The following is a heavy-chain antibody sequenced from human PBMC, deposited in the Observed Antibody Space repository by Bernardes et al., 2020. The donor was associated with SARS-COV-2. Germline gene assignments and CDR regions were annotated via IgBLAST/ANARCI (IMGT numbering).Heavy chain of an antibody. V-gene: IGHV3-23*01. Sequence: GGSLRLSCAASGFIFSSYAMSWVRQAPGKGLEWVSAISCSGGSTYYTDSVKGRFTISRDNSKNTLYLQMNSLRAEDTAVYYCAKDGAPQYSGSYYDWFDPWGQGTLVTVSS. D-gene: IGHD1-26*01. J-gene: IGHJ5*02. CDR2: ISCSGGST. CDR3: AKDGAPQYSGSYYDWFDP. CDR1: GFIFSSYA.